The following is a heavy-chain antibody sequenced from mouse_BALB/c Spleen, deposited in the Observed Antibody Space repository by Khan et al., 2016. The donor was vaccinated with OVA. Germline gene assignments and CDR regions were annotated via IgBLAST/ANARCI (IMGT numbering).Heavy chain of an antibody. Sequence: IQLVQSGPELKKPGETVKISCKASGYTFTNYGMNWVKQAPGKGLKWMGWINTYTGEPTYVDDFKGRFAFSLETSASTAYLQINNLKNEDTATYFCASGGYWYFDDWGAGTTVTVSS. V-gene: IGHV9-3-1*01. D-gene: IGHD1-1*02. CDR3: ASGGYWYFDD. J-gene: IGHJ1*01. CDR1: GYTFTNYG. CDR2: INTYTGEP.